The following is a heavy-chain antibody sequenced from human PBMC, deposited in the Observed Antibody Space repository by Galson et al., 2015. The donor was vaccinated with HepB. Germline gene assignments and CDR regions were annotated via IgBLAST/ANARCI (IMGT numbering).Heavy chain of an antibody. J-gene: IGHJ4*02. CDR3: ARDRYLFDY. CDR2: MYHSETA. D-gene: IGHD2-2*02. Sequence: LTCAVFGDSITTKYWSWIRQPPGKGLEWIAYMYHSETAVYNPSLKSRVAMSIDTSNNQLFLRLASVTAADTAVYYCARDRYLFDYWGRGTLVTVSP. CDR1: GDSITTKY. V-gene: IGHV4-59*01.